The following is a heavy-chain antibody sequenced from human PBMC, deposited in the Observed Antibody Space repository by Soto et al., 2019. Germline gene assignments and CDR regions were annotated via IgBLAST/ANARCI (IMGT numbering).Heavy chain of an antibody. CDR3: ARGYGDYRVFDY. Sequence: SETLSLTCTVSGGSISTYCWSWIRQPPGKGLEWIGYIYYSGSTNYNPSLKSRVTISVDTSKNQFSLRLSSVIAADTAVYYCARGYGDYRVFDYWGQGTLVTVSS. CDR2: IYYSGST. J-gene: IGHJ4*02. V-gene: IGHV4-59*01. CDR1: GGSISTYC. D-gene: IGHD4-17*01.